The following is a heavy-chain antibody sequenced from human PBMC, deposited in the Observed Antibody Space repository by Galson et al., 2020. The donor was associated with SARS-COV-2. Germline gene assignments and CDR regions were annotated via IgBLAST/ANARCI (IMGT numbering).Heavy chain of an antibody. V-gene: IGHV1-69*13. CDR1: GGTFSSYG. CDR3: AREIASADFGFRYYFYYMDV. J-gene: IGHJ6*03. CDR2: IIPVYDTT. D-gene: IGHD6-13*01. Sequence: SVKVSCKASGGTFSSYGISWVRQAPGQGLEWMGKIIPVYDTTKYARNFQGRVTFTADESTNTVYMELSSLRSEDTAVYYCAREIASADFGFRYYFYYMDVWGKGTTVTISS.